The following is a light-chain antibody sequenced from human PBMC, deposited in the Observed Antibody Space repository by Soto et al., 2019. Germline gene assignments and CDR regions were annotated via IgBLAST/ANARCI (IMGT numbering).Light chain of an antibody. CDR2: DAA. V-gene: IGKV3-11*01. CDR3: QQRSKWPLT. Sequence: EIVLTQSPVTLSLSPGERATLSCRASQSVSTSLDWYQQKPGQSPRLLIYDAAHRVTGIPVRFSGGGSGTDFTLTISSLEPEDSAVYYCQQRSKWPLTFGGGTKVDIK. CDR1: QSVSTS. J-gene: IGKJ4*01.